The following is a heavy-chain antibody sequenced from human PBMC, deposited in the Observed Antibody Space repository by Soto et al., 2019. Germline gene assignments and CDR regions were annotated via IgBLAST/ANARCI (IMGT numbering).Heavy chain of an antibody. CDR1: EGSFRNHY. CDR3: ARQGGSGRHGMDV. V-gene: IGHV4-59*08. Sequence: SEPLRLTRTVFEGSFRNHYGRWIRQFPGKGLEWIGYIYYSGNTNYNPSLKSRVTMSVDTSKTQFSLNLSSVTAADTAVYYCARQGGSGRHGMDVWGQGTTVTVS. J-gene: IGHJ6*02. CDR2: IYYSGNT. D-gene: IGHD3-10*01.